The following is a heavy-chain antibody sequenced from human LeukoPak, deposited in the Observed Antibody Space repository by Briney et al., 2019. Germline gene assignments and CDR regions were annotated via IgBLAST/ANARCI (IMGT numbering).Heavy chain of an antibody. CDR1: GYTFTSYY. V-gene: IGHV1-69*13. D-gene: IGHD6-13*01. J-gene: IGHJ4*02. Sequence: SVKVSCKASGYTFTSYYMHWVRQAPGQGLEWMGGIIPIFGTANYAQKFQGRVTITADESTSTAYMELSSLRSEDTAVYYCARDPAAAGNFDYWGQGTLVTVSS. CDR3: ARDPAAAGNFDY. CDR2: IIPIFGTA.